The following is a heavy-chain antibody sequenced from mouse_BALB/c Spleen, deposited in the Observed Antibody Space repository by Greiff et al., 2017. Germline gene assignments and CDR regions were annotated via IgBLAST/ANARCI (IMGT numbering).Heavy chain of an antibody. V-gene: IGHV1S81*02. Sequence: QVQLQQSGAELVKPGASVKLSCKASGYTFTSYWMHWVKQRPGQGLEWIGEINPSNGRTNYNEKFKSKATLTVDKSSSTAYMQLSSLTSEDSAVYYCASGGSLDYWGQGTTLTVSS. J-gene: IGHJ2*01. CDR3: ASGGSLDY. CDR2: INPSNGRT. CDR1: GYTFTSYW.